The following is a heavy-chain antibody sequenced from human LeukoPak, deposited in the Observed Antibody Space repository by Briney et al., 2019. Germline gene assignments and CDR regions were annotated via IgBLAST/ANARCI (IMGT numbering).Heavy chain of an antibody. J-gene: IGHJ5*02. CDR1: SDSVSRYY. V-gene: IGHV4-4*07. D-gene: IGHD3-3*02. CDR2: IHASGNT. CDR3: ARDRLAGNVRINWFDP. Sequence: SETLSLTCTVSSDSVSRYYWSWIRQPAGRGLEWIGRIHASGNTNYNPSLKSRVTMSVDTSKNEISLKLNSVTAADTAVYYCARDRLAGNVRINWFDPWGQGTLVTVSS.